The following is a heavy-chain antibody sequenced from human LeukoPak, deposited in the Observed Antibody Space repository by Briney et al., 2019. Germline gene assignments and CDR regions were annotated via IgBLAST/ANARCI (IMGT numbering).Heavy chain of an antibody. J-gene: IGHJ5*02. D-gene: IGHD2-15*01. Sequence: QPGGSLRLSCAASGFTFSSYAMSWVRQAPGKGLEWVSAISGSGGSTYYADSVKGRFTISRDNSKNTLYLQMNSLRAEDTAVYYRAKSGGSYVGNWFDPWGQGTLVTVSS. CDR1: GFTFSSYA. CDR2: ISGSGGST. V-gene: IGHV3-23*01. CDR3: AKSGGSYVGNWFDP.